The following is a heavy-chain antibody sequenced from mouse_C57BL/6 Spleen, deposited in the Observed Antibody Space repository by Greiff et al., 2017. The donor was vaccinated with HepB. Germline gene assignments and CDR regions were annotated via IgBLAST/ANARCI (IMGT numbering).Heavy chain of an antibody. J-gene: IGHJ2*01. V-gene: IGHV1-66*01. D-gene: IGHD1-1*01. CDR3: ARTYYYGSIGY. Sequence: QVQLKQSGPELVKPGASVKISCKASGYSFTSYYIHWVKQRPGQGLEWIGWIYPGSGNTKYNEKFKGKATLTADTSSSTAYMQLSSLTSEDSAVYYCARTYYYGSIGYWGQGTTLTVSS. CDR1: GYSFTSYY. CDR2: IYPGSGNT.